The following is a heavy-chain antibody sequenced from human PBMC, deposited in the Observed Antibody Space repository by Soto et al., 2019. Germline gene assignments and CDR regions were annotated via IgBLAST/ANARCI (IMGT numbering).Heavy chain of an antibody. J-gene: IGHJ4*02. Sequence: ASVKVSCKASGYTFTSYAMHWVRQAPGQGLEWMGWISAYNGNTNYAQKLQGRVTMTTDTSTSTAYMELRSLRSDDTAVYYCARDYYDSSGYYYRRFDYWGQGTLVTVSS. CDR1: GYTFTSYA. D-gene: IGHD3-22*01. CDR3: ARDYYDSSGYYYRRFDY. CDR2: ISAYNGNT. V-gene: IGHV1-18*01.